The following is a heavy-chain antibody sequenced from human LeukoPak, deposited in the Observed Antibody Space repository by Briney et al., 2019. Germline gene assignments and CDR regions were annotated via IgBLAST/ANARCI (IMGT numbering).Heavy chain of an antibody. V-gene: IGHV3-33*01. CDR1: GFSFSNYA. Sequence: GGSLRLSCAASGFSFSNYAMDWVRQAPGKGLEWVAVIWYDGSNKYYADSVKGRFTISRDNSKNTLYLQMDSLRAEDTAVYYCARSAGLRCFDYWGLGTLVTVSS. CDR2: IWYDGSNK. D-gene: IGHD4-17*01. CDR3: ARSAGLRCFDY. J-gene: IGHJ4*02.